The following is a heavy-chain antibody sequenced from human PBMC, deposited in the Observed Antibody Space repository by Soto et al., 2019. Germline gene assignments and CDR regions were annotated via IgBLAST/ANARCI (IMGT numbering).Heavy chain of an antibody. Sequence: QVHLQESGPGLVKPSDTLSLTCAISGGSTSSSDWWTWVRQPPGEGLEWIGEIHRAGVTNYNSSLKSRLTISLDHSRNQFSLSLTSVTAADAAVFFCAGRPEIHPRWGQGILVPVSS. D-gene: IGHD2-15*01. CDR2: IHRAGVT. J-gene: IGHJ4*02. V-gene: IGHV4-4*02. CDR3: AGRPEIHPR. CDR1: GGSTSSSDW.